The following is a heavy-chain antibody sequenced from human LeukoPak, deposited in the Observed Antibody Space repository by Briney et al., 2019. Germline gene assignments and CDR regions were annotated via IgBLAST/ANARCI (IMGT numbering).Heavy chain of an antibody. CDR1: GYSISSGYY. CDR3: ARAKQWLVSIDY. J-gene: IGHJ4*02. Sequence: SETLSLTCTVSGYSISSGYYWGWIRQPPGKGLEWIGSIYHSGRTFYNPSLKSRVTISVDTSKNQFSLKLSSVTAADTAVYYCARAKQWLVSIDYWGQGTLVTVSS. V-gene: IGHV4-38-2*02. CDR2: IYHSGRT. D-gene: IGHD6-19*01.